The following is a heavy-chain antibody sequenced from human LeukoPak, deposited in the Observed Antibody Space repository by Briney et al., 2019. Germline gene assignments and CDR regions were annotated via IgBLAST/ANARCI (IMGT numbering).Heavy chain of an antibody. CDR1: GYTFTSYD. CDR2: MNPNSGNT. Sequence: GASVKVSCKASGYTFTSYDINWVRQATGQGLEWMGWMNPNSGNTGYAQKFQGRVTITRNTSISTAYMELSSLRPEDTAVYYCARLHYDFWSGYYAYWGQGTLVTVSS. V-gene: IGHV1-8*03. J-gene: IGHJ4*02. D-gene: IGHD3-3*01. CDR3: ARLHYDFWSGYYAY.